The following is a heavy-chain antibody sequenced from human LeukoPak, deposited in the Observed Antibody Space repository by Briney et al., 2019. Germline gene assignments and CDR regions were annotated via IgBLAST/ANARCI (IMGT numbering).Heavy chain of an antibody. CDR2: IYYSGTS. CDR1: GGSISNYY. D-gene: IGHD2-2*01. Sequence: SETLSLTCTVSGGSISNYYWSWIRQPPGRGLEWIGYIYYSGTSNYSPSLYSRVTISVDTSKNQFSLKLSSVTAADTAVYYCAREPNYCSSTSCYLLNWFDPWGQGTLVTVSS. J-gene: IGHJ5*02. CDR3: AREPNYCSSTSCYLLNWFDP. V-gene: IGHV4-59*12.